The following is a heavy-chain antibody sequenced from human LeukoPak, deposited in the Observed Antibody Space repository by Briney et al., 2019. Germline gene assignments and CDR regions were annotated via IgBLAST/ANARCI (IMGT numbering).Heavy chain of an antibody. CDR3: ARHLRSPVGATYYFDY. V-gene: IGHV5-51*01. J-gene: IGHJ4*02. D-gene: IGHD1-26*01. CDR1: GYSFTSYW. Sequence: GESLKISCKGSGYSFTSYWIGWVRQMPGKGLEWMGIIYPGDSDTRYSPPFQGQVTISADKSISTAYLQWSSLKASDTAMYYCARHLRSPVGATYYFDYWGQGTLVTVSS. CDR2: IYPGDSDT.